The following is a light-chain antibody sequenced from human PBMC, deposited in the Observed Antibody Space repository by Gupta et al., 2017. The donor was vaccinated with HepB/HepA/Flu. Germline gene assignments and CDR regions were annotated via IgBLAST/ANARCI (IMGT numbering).Light chain of an antibody. CDR1: QSVSTY. V-gene: IGKV3-11*01. J-gene: IGKJ5*01. CDR2: DAS. CDR3: QKGNSTLIT. Sequence: EIVLTQSPATLSLSPGERATLSCRASQSVSTYLAWYQQRPGQAPRLLIYDASNRATGVPARFSGGGSGTDFTLTNSSLEPEDFAFYYCQKGNSTLITFGQGTRLDI.